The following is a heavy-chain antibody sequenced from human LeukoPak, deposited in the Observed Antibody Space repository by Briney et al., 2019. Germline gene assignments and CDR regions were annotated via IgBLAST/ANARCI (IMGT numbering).Heavy chain of an antibody. V-gene: IGHV1-18*01. D-gene: IGHD5-18*01. J-gene: IGHJ4*02. CDR3: ARLGIQLWSYPDY. CDR2: ISAYNGNT. CDR1: GYTFTSYG. Sequence: ASVKVSCKASGYTFTSYGISWVRQAPGQGLEWMGWISAYNGNTNYAQKLQGRVTMTTDTSTSTACMELRSLRSDDTAVYYCARLGIQLWSYPDYWGQGTLVTVSS.